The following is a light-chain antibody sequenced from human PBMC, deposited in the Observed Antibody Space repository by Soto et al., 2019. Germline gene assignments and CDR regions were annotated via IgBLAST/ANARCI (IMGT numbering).Light chain of an antibody. J-gene: IGKJ4*01. V-gene: IGKV3-11*01. CDR3: QQRSNWPRLT. CDR1: QSLSGRN. CDR2: DAS. Sequence: EMAMTQSPGTLSLSPGARAPLSCRARQSLSGRNLAWYQQKPGQAPRLLIYDASNRATGIPARFSGSGSGTDFTLTISSLEPEDFAVYYCQQRSNWPRLTFGGGTKVDIK.